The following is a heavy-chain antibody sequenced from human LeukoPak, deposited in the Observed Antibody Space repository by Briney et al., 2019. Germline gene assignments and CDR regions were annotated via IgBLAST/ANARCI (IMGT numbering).Heavy chain of an antibody. CDR2: IKTDGSEA. Sequence: GGSLRLSCDASGFTLSNYWMHWVRQVPGKGLVWVSRIKTDGSEARYMDSVKGRFIISRDNAKNTLYLQMNSLRDDDTAVYFCARDVGPYGGSPGADWGQGTLVIVST. V-gene: IGHV3-74*01. CDR1: GFTLSNYW. D-gene: IGHD2-15*01. CDR3: ARDVGPYGGSPGAD. J-gene: IGHJ4*02.